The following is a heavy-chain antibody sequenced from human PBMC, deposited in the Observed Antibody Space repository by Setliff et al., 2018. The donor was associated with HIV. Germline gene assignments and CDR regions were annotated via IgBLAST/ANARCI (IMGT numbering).Heavy chain of an antibody. Sequence: EASVKVSCKASGYTFTDYYMHWVRQAPGQGLEWMGWINTGNGNTKYSQKFQGRVTITRDTSASTAYMELSSLRSEDTAVYYCARVTRYYDSSGYAFDYWGQGTLVTVSS. CDR1: GYTFTDYY. D-gene: IGHD3-22*01. V-gene: IGHV1-3*04. CDR3: ARVTRYYDSSGYAFDY. CDR2: INTGNGNT. J-gene: IGHJ4*02.